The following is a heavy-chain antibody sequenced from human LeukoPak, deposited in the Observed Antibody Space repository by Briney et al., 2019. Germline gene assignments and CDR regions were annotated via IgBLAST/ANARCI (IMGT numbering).Heavy chain of an antibody. CDR3: AKVPIQYSDSFEVYFDY. D-gene: IGHD3-3*01. V-gene: IGHV3-23*01. J-gene: IGHJ4*02. CDR1: GFTFSSYA. CDR2: ISGSGGST. Sequence: PGGSLRLSCVASGFTFSSYAMSWVRQAPGKGLEWVSTISGSGGSTYYADSVKGRFTISRDNSKNTLYLQMNSLRADDTAVYYCAKVPIQYSDSFEVYFDYWGQGTLVTVSS.